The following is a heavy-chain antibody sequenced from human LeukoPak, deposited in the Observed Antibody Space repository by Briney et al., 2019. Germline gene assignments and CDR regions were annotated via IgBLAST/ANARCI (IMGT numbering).Heavy chain of an antibody. V-gene: IGHV5-51*01. Sequence: GESLKISCQGSGSSFTSYWIGWVRRLPGKGLEWMGIIYPGDSDTRYSPSFQGQVTISADKAISTAYLQWSSLKASDTAMYYCARRGRAHTAMVGNPYYYGMDVWGQGTTVTVSS. CDR3: ARRGRAHTAMVGNPYYYGMDV. CDR2: IYPGDSDT. D-gene: IGHD5-18*01. J-gene: IGHJ6*02. CDR1: GSSFTSYW.